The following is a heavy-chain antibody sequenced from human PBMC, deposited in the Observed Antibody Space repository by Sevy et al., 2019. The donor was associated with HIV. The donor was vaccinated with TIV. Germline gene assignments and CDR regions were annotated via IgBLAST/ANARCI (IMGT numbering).Heavy chain of an antibody. Sequence: SETLSLTCTVSGDSISSADYYWSWIRQHPGKGLEWIGYMHYSGITYYSPSLKSRVLMSVDRSKNQLSLELTSVTAADTAVYYCARDSSRVEVTMTNGFDPWGQGILVTVST. CDR1: GDSISSADYY. J-gene: IGHJ5*01. CDR3: ARDSSRVEVTMTNGFDP. V-gene: IGHV4-31*03. CDR2: MHYSGIT. D-gene: IGHD4-17*01.